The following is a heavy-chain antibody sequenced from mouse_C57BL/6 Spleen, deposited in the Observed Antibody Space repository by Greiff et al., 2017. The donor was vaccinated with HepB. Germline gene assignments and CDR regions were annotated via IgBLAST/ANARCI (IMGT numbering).Heavy chain of an antibody. CDR2: IHPSDSDT. J-gene: IGHJ1*03. Sequence: QVQLQQPGAELVKPGASVKVFCKASGYTFTSYWMHWVKQRPGQGLEWIGRIHPSDSDTNYNQKFKGKATLTVDKSSSTAYMQLSSLTSEDSAVYYCAIQYYGSSPSDVWGTGTTVTVSS. CDR3: AIQYYGSSPSDV. CDR1: GYTFTSYW. D-gene: IGHD1-1*01. V-gene: IGHV1-74*01.